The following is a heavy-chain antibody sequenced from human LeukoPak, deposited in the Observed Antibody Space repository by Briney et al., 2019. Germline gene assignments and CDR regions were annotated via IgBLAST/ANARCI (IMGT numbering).Heavy chain of an antibody. CDR3: TRDRDYYDSSSFSPDAFDV. D-gene: IGHD3-22*01. V-gene: IGHV3-53*01. Sequence: PGGSLRLSCAASGFTVSSNYMSWVRQAPGKGLEWVSVIYSGGSTFYADSVKGRFSISRDNSKNTLYLQMNSLRAEDTAVYYCTRDRDYYDSSSFSPDAFDVWGQGAMVTVSS. CDR1: GFTVSSNY. J-gene: IGHJ3*01. CDR2: IYSGGST.